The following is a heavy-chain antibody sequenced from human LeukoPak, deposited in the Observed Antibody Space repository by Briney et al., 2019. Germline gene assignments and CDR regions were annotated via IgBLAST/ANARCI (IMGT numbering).Heavy chain of an antibody. Sequence: PGWSLRLSCAAFGFNFDAHAMHWVRQAPGKGLEWVSGISGSGGSADYADSVRGRFTISRDNAKKYLFLQMNNLRPEDTALYYCAKGSGSWADYWGQGTLVTVSS. J-gene: IGHJ4*02. CDR3: AKGSGSWADY. CDR2: ISGSGGSA. V-gene: IGHV3-9*01. CDR1: GFNFDAHA. D-gene: IGHD3-16*01.